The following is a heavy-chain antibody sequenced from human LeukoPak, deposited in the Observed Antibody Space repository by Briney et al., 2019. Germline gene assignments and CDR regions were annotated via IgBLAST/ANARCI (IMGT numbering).Heavy chain of an antibody. J-gene: IGHJ1*01. CDR3: ARDLVSGARHPYFQH. V-gene: IGHV3-30*04. D-gene: IGHD1-26*01. Sequence: GRSLRLSCAASGFTFSSYAMHWVRQAPGKGLEWGAVISYDGSNKYYADSVKGRFTISRDNSKNTLYLQMNSLRAEDTAVYYCARDLVSGARHPYFQHWGQGTLVTVSS. CDR2: ISYDGSNK. CDR1: GFTFSSYA.